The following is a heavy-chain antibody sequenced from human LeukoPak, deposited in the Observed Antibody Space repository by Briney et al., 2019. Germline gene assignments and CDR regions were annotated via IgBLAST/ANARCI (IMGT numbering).Heavy chain of an antibody. J-gene: IGHJ3*02. CDR1: GFSISSGYY. CDR2: INHSGNT. V-gene: IGHV4-34*01. CDR3: ARRNYDTNGYYTDDFDI. D-gene: IGHD3-22*01. Sequence: SETLSLTCTVSGFSISSGYYWSWIRQPPGKGPEYIGEINHSGNTNHNPSLKSRVTISVDTSKNQFSLKLTSVTAADTAVYFCARRNYDTNGYYTDDFDIWGQGTIVTVSS.